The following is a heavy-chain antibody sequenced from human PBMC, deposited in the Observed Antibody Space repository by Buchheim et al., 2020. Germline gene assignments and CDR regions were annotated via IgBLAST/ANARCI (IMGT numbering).Heavy chain of an antibody. Sequence: QLQLQESGPGLVKPSETLPLTCTVSGGSISNSAYFWGWIRQPPGKGPEWIATIRYSGTTYFNPSLQNRVTLSVDTSKNQFSLTLRSVTAADTALYYCARENRDGYRNGVDVWGQGTT. CDR3: ARENRDGYRNGVDV. J-gene: IGHJ6*02. CDR1: GGSISNSAYF. D-gene: IGHD5-24*01. V-gene: IGHV4-39*07. CDR2: IRYSGTT.